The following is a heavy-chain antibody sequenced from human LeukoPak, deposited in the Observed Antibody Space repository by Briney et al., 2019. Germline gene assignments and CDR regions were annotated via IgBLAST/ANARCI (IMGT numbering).Heavy chain of an antibody. Sequence: SETLSLTCTVSGDSISSSGDYWGWIRQPPGKGLEWIGNIYYSGSTYYSPSLKSRVTIAVDTSKNQFSLKLTSVTAADTAVYYCARVGATYPRYYMDVWGKGTTVTVAS. CDR2: IYYSGST. V-gene: IGHV4-39*01. CDR3: ARVGATYPRYYMDV. J-gene: IGHJ6*03. D-gene: IGHD3-16*01. CDR1: GDSISSSGDY.